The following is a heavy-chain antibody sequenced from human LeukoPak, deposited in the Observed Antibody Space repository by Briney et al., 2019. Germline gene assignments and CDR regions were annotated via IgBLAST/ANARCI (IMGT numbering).Heavy chain of an antibody. CDR1: GFTFGDYY. CDR2: IHYSGST. J-gene: IGHJ6*04. V-gene: IGHV4-59*01. D-gene: IGHD2-2*01. CDR3: ARELSRFCTDTSCAYPHPLDV. Sequence: GSLRLSCAASGFTFGDYYMSWIRQAPGKGLEWVGNIHYSGSTRYNPSLKSRLIISIETSKNQFSLNLSSVTAADTAVYYCARELSRFCTDTSCAYPHPLDVWGRGTTVTVSS.